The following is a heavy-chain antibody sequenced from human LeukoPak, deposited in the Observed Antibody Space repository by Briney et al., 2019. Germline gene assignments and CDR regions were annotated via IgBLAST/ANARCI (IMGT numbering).Heavy chain of an antibody. V-gene: IGHV1-2*02. CDR1: GYTFTGYY. D-gene: IGHD2-2*01. J-gene: IGHJ5*02. CDR2: INPNSGGT. Sequence: ASVKVSCTASGYTFTGYYMHWVRQAPGQGLEWMGWINPNSGGTNYAQKFQGRVTVTRDTSISTAYMELSRLRSDDTAVYYCARVTRRYQLLMRNWFDPWGQGTLVTVSS. CDR3: ARVTRRYQLLMRNWFDP.